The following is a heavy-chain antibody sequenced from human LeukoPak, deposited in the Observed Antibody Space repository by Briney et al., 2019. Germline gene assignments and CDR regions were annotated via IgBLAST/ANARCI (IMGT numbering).Heavy chain of an antibody. Sequence: KTSETLSLTCTVSGGSISSYYWSWIRQPPGKGLEWIGYIYYSGSTNYNPPLKSRVTISVDTSKNQFSLKLSSVTAADTAVYYCATTSNYYDSSGYYAPIDYRGQGTLVTVSS. V-gene: IGHV4-59*01. CDR1: GGSISSYY. CDR2: IYYSGST. D-gene: IGHD3-22*01. CDR3: ATTSNYYDSSGYYAPIDY. J-gene: IGHJ4*02.